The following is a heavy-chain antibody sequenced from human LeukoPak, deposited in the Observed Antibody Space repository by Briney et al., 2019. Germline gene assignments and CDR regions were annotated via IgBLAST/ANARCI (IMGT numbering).Heavy chain of an antibody. V-gene: IGHV4-4*07. CDR1: GGSINTYY. Sequence: SETLSLTCSVSGGSINTYYWSCIRQPAGKGLEWIGRIHSSGSTHYNPSLKSRVTMSLDTSKNQFSLKLSSVTAADTAVYYCARQSWGITIFGVVTYAFDIWGQGTMVTVSS. CDR3: ARQSWGITIFGVVTYAFDI. CDR2: IHSSGST. J-gene: IGHJ3*02. D-gene: IGHD3-3*01.